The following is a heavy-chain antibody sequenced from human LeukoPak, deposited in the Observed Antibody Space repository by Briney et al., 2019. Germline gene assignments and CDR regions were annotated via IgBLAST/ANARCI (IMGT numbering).Heavy chain of an antibody. Sequence: QPGRSLRLSCAASGFTFDDYAMHWVRQAPGKGLEWVSGISWNSGSIGYADSVKGRFTISRDNAKSSLYLQMNSLRAEDTALYYCAKDTRMIVTGAFDIWGQGTMVTVSS. V-gene: IGHV3-9*01. D-gene: IGHD3-22*01. CDR3: AKDTRMIVTGAFDI. CDR2: ISWNSGSI. J-gene: IGHJ3*02. CDR1: GFTFDDYA.